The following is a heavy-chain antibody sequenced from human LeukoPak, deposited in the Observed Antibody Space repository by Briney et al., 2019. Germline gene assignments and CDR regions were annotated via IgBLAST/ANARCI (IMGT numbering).Heavy chain of an antibody. CDR1: GFTFDDYA. D-gene: IGHD1-7*01. CDR2: ICGDGCIT. CDR3: AKEAKNWNYNWFDP. J-gene: IGHJ5*02. Sequence: GGSLRLSCAASGFTFDDYAMHWVRQAPGKGLEWVSLICGDGCITFYAYSVKGPFTISRDNSKNPLYLQMNSLRTEDTALYYCAKEAKNWNYNWFDPWGQGTLVTVSS. V-gene: IGHV3-43*02.